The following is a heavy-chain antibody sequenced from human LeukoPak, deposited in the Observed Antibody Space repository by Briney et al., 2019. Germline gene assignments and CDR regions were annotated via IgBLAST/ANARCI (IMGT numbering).Heavy chain of an antibody. Sequence: GGSLRLSCAASGFTFSSYAMHWVRQAPGKGLEWVAVISYDGSNKYYADSVKGRFTISRDNSKNTLYLQMNSLRAEDTAVYYCARAYYDYVWGSYRPPGDYWGQGTLVTVSS. CDR2: ISYDGSNK. CDR3: ARAYYDYVWGSYRPPGDY. CDR1: GFTFSSYA. D-gene: IGHD3-16*02. V-gene: IGHV3-30-3*01. J-gene: IGHJ4*02.